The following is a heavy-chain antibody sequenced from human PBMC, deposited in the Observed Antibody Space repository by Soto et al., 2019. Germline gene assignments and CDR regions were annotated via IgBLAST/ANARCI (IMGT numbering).Heavy chain of an antibody. D-gene: IGHD5-12*01. Sequence: SETLSLTCTVSGGSISSGDYYWSWIRQPPGKGLEWIGYIYYSGSTYYNPSLKSRVTISVDTSKNQFSLKLSSVTAADTTVYYCARERRVATSTGYYYYYGMDVWGQGTTVTVSS. CDR1: GGSISSGDYY. CDR2: IYYSGST. CDR3: ARERRVATSTGYYYYYGMDV. J-gene: IGHJ6*02. V-gene: IGHV4-30-4*01.